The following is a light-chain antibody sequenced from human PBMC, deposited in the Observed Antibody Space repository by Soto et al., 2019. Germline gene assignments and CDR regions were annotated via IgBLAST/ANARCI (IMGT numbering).Light chain of an antibody. CDR2: EVN. Sequence: QSVLTQPPSVSAAPGQKVTISCSGSSSNIGNNYVSWYQQLPGTAPKLMIYEVNKRPSGVSDRFSGSKSGNTASLTVSGLQADDEADYYCCSYAGSNNFVVFGGGTKLTVL. V-gene: IGLV2-8*01. J-gene: IGLJ2*01. CDR3: CSYAGSNNFVV. CDR1: SSNIGNNY.